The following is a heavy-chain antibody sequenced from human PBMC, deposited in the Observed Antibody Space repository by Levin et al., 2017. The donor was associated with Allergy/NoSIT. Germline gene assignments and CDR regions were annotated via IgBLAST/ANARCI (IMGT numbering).Heavy chain of an antibody. CDR1: GFTFSAYS. CDR2: ISSGGTTI. CDR3: ARDLVTVVTPGVVGY. J-gene: IGHJ4*02. Sequence: GESLKISCAASGFTFSAYSMNWVRQAPGKGLEWISYISSGGTTIYSADSLKGRFTISRDDAKNSLYLQMNSLRDEDTAVYYCARDLVTVVTPGVVGYWGQGTLVTVSS. V-gene: IGHV3-48*02. D-gene: IGHD4-23*01.